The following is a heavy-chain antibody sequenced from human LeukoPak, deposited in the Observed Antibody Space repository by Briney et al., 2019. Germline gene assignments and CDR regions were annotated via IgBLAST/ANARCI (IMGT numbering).Heavy chain of an antibody. D-gene: IGHD4-23*01. CDR2: INPSGGST. J-gene: IGHJ5*02. Sequence: ASVRVSCKASGYTFTGYYMHWVRQAPGQGLEWMGIINPSGGSTSYAQKFQGRVTMTRDMSTSTDYMELSSLRSEDTAVYYCARDNSVEDTAWWFDPWGQGTLVTVSS. CDR3: ARDNSVEDTAWWFDP. V-gene: IGHV1-46*01. CDR1: GYTFTGYY.